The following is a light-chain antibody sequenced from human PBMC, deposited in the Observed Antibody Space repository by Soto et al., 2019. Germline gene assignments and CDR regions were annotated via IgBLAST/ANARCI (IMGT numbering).Light chain of an antibody. J-gene: IGKJ4*01. CDR1: QSVSSSY. CDR2: GAS. V-gene: IGKV3-20*01. Sequence: EIVLTQSPGTLSLSLGERATLSCRASQSVSSSYLAWYQQKPGQAPRLLIYGASSRATGIPDRFSGSGSGTDFTLTISRLEPEDFAVYYCQQYGSSPVTFGGGTKVEIK. CDR3: QQYGSSPVT.